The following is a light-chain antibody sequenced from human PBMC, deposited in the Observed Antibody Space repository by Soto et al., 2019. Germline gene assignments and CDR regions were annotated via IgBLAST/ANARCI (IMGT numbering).Light chain of an antibody. J-gene: IGKJ2*01. Sequence: DIHMTQSPSSLSASVGDRVTITCRASQNIGTYLHWYQQKPGTAPKLLIYVSSSLQNGVPSRFSGSGTGTDFTLSISSLQPEDFAVYFCQHTDSFPHTFGQGTRLEI. V-gene: IGKV1-39*01. CDR2: VSS. CDR3: QHTDSFPHT. CDR1: QNIGTY.